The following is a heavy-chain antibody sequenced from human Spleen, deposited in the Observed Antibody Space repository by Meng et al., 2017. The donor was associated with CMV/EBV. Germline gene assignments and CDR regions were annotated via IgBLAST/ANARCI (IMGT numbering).Heavy chain of an antibody. Sequence: SVKVSCKASGYTFTSYGISWVRQAPGQGLEWVGGIIPVLGIVDYAQKFQGRVTISADKSTSTAFMELISLRSEDTAVYYCARTIVVVPGTIWNWFDPWGQGTLVTVSS. V-gene: IGHV1-69*10. CDR2: IIPVLGIV. J-gene: IGHJ5*02. CDR1: GYTFTSYG. CDR3: ARTIVVVPGTIWNWFDP. D-gene: IGHD2-2*02.